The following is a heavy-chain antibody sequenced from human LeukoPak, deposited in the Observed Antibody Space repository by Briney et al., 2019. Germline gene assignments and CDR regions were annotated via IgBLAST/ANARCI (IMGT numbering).Heavy chain of an antibody. CDR1: GGSISSSNW. J-gene: IGHJ5*02. CDR3: ARDDAVDTVRGWFNP. D-gene: IGHD5-18*01. Sequence: PSETLSLTCAVSGGSISSSNWWSWVRQPPGKGLEWIGEIYHSGSTNYNPSLKSRVTISVDKSKNQFSLKLSSVTAADTAVYYCARDDAVDTVRGWFNPWGQGTLVTVSS. V-gene: IGHV4-4*02. CDR2: IYHSGST.